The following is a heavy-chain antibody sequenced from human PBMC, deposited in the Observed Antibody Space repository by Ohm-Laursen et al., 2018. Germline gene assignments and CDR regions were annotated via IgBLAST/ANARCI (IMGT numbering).Heavy chain of an antibody. CDR2: INHSGST. V-gene: IGHV4-34*01. J-gene: IGHJ5*02. Sequence: SDTLSLTCAVYGGSFSGYYWSWIRQPPGKGLEWIGEINHSGSTNYNPSLKSRVTISVDTSKNQFSLKLSPVTAADTAVYYCARGLWWFDPWGQGTLVTVS. CDR1: GGSFSGYY. CDR3: ARGLWWFDP.